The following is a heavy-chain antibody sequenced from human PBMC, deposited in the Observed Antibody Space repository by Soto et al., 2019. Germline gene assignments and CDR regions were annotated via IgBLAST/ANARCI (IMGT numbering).Heavy chain of an antibody. CDR1: GFTFSSYA. CDR3: ARVWGSYRSFDY. V-gene: IGHV3-23*01. Sequence: EVQLLESGGGLVQPGGSLRLSCAASGFTFSSYAMSWVRQDPGKGLEWVSAISGSGTSTYYADSVKGRFTISRDNSKNTLYLQMNSLRAEDTAIYYCARVWGSYRSFDYWGQGTLVTVSS. CDR2: ISGSGTST. J-gene: IGHJ4*02. D-gene: IGHD3-16*02.